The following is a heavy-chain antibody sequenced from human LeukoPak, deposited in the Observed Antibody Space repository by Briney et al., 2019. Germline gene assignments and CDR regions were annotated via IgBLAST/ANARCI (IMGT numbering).Heavy chain of an antibody. J-gene: IGHJ4*02. V-gene: IGHV1-69*05. Sequence: SVKVSCKASGGTFSSYAISWVRQAPGQGLEWMGRIIPIFGTANYAQKFQGRVTITTDESTSTAYMGLSSLRSEDTAVYYCARAELGATSSDYWGQGTLVTVSS. D-gene: IGHD1-26*01. CDR2: IIPIFGTA. CDR1: GGTFSSYA. CDR3: ARAELGATSSDY.